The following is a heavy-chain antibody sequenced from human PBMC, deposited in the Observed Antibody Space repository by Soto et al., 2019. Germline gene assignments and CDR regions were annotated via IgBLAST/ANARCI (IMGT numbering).Heavy chain of an antibody. D-gene: IGHD2-2*01. V-gene: IGHV3-30-3*01. CDR3: ARGPSSLTRFDY. Sequence: GESLRLSCAAAGFTFSSYAMHWVRQAPGKGLEWVAAISYDGSNKYYADSVKVRFTISRDNSKNTLYLQMNSLRTEDTAVYYCARGPSSLTRFDYWGQGTLVTVSS. CDR1: GFTFSSYA. J-gene: IGHJ4*02. CDR2: ISYDGSNK.